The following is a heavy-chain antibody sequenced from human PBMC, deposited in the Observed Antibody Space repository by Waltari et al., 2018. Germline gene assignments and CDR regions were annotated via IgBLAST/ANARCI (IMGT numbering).Heavy chain of an antibody. Sequence: QVQLQESGPGLVKPSETLSLPCAVPSGSFNKYWWGWIRQPPGKGLEWIGNIYDGRVSTEYNPSLKRRATISRDTSKNQLSLELTTVTAADTAVYYCARQYGSGYFEFDYWGQGVLVTVSS. CDR3: ARQYGSGYFEFDY. D-gene: IGHD3-22*01. V-gene: IGHV4-59*12. J-gene: IGHJ4*02. CDR1: SGSFNKYW. CDR2: IYDGRVST.